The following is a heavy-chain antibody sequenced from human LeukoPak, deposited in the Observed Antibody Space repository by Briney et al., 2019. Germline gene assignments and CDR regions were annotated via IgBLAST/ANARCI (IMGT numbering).Heavy chain of an antibody. V-gene: IGHV1-18*01. CDR3: AAWKTTKDAFDI. D-gene: IGHD1-26*01. Sequence: ASVKVSCKASGYTFTSYGISWVRQAPGQGLEWMGWISSYNGNTNYAQKLQGRVTMSTDTSTGTAYMELRSLRSDDTAVYYCAAWKTTKDAFDIWGQGTMVTVSS. CDR2: ISSYNGNT. CDR1: GYTFTSYG. J-gene: IGHJ3*02.